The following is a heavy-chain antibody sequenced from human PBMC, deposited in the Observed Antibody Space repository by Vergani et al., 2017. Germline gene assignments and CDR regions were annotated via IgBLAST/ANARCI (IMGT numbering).Heavy chain of an antibody. CDR2: VFWDDDK. D-gene: IGHD2-15*01. CDR1: GFSLTTRGVA. J-gene: IGHJ4*02. CDR3: THRPDCNVGHCYDDY. V-gene: IGHV2-5*02. Sequence: QITLKESGPTLVKPTQTLTLTCTFSGFSLTTRGVAVGWIRQPPGKALEWLAIVFWDDDKRYSPSLRNRVTITRDTSRNQVVLTMTNIDPVDTATYYCTHRPDCNVGHCYDDYWGQGTLVTVSS.